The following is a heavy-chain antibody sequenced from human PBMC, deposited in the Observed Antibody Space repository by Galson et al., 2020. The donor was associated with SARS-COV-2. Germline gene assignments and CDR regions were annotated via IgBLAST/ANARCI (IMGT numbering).Heavy chain of an antibody. CDR3: ARVSRWEHFFDY. V-gene: IGHV1-8*01. CDR2: MNPNSGNT. CDR1: GYTFTSYD. D-gene: IGHD1-26*01. Sequence: ASVKVSCKASGYTFTSYDINWVRQATGQGLEWMGWMNPNSGNTGYAQKFQGRVTMTRNTSISTAYMELSSLRSEDTAVYYCARVSRWEHFFDYWGQGTLVTVSS. J-gene: IGHJ4*02.